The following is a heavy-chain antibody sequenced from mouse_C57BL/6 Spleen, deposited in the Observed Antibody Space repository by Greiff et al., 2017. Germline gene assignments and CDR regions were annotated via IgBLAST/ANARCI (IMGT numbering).Heavy chain of an antibody. J-gene: IGHJ3*01. Sequence: QVQLQQPGAELVRPGSSVKLSCKASGYTFTSYWMDWVKQRPGQGLEWIGNIYPSDSETHYNQKFKDKATLTVDKSSNTAYMQLSSLTSEDSAVYYCARKNYDYPFAYWGQGTLVTVSA. V-gene: IGHV1-61*01. CDR2: IYPSDSET. CDR3: ARKNYDYPFAY. CDR1: GYTFTSYW. D-gene: IGHD2-4*01.